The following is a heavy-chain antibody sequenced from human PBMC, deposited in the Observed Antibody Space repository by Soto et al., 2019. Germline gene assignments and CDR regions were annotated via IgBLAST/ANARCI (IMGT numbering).Heavy chain of an antibody. J-gene: IGHJ5*02. Sequence: GSLRLSCAASGFTFSSYAMSWVRQAPGKGLEWVSAISGSGGSTYYADSVKGRFTISRDNSRNTLYLQMNSLRAEDTAVYYCAKDPVPTTRLNWFDPWGQGTLVTVSS. CDR3: AKDPVPTTRLNWFDP. D-gene: IGHD1-1*01. CDR1: GFTFSSYA. CDR2: ISGSGGST. V-gene: IGHV3-23*01.